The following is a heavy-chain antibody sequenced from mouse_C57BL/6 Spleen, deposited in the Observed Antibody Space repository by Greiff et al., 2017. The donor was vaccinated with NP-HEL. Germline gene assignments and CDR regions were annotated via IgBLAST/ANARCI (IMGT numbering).Heavy chain of an antibody. J-gene: IGHJ2*01. Sequence: EVHLVESEGGLVQPGSSMKLSCTASGFTFSDYYMAWVRQVPEKGLEWVANINYDGSSTYYLDSLKSRFIISRDNAKNILYLQMSSLKSEDTATYYCARVGYYGSSYDFDYWGQGTTLTVSS. CDR3: ARVGYYGSSYDFDY. CDR2: INYDGSST. CDR1: GFTFSDYY. V-gene: IGHV5-16*01. D-gene: IGHD1-1*01.